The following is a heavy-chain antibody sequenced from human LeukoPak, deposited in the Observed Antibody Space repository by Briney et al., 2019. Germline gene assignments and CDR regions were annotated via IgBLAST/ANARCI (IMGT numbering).Heavy chain of an antibody. J-gene: IGHJ3*02. CDR3: ASLTTAEAFDI. CDR1: GGSISSYY. V-gene: IGHV4-59*01. D-gene: IGHD3-22*01. Sequence: SETLSLTCTVSGGSISSYYWSWIRQPPGKGLEWIGYVYDSGSTNYNPSLKSRVTISVDTSKNQFSLKLSSVTAADTAVYYCASLTTAEAFDIWGQGTMVTVSS. CDR2: VYDSGST.